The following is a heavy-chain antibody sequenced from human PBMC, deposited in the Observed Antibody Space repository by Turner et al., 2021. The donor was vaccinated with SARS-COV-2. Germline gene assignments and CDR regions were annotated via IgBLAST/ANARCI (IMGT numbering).Heavy chain of an antibody. CDR1: GGTFSSYA. V-gene: IGHV1-69*04. CDR3: ASLYQGIAADVISWFDP. CDR2: ISPILGIA. Sequence: QVKLVHSGAGGKKPGSSVKVSCKSSGGTFSSYAISWLRQAPGQGLEWMGRISPILGIANYAQKFQGRVTITADKSTNTAYMELSSLRSEDTAVYYCASLYQGIAADVISWFDPWGQGTLVTVSS. J-gene: IGHJ5*02. D-gene: IGHD6-13*01.